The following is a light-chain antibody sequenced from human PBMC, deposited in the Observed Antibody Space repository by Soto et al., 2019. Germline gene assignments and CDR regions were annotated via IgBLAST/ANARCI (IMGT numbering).Light chain of an antibody. CDR3: AAWDDSLNGFYV. CDR1: SSNIGSNN. J-gene: IGLJ1*01. V-gene: IGLV1-44*01. Sequence: QAVVTQPPSASGTPGQRVTISCSGSSSNIGSNNVNWYQQLPGTAPKLLIYSNNQRPSGVPDRFSGSKSGTSASLAISGLQSEDEADYYCAAWDDSLNGFYVFGTGTKLTVL. CDR2: SNN.